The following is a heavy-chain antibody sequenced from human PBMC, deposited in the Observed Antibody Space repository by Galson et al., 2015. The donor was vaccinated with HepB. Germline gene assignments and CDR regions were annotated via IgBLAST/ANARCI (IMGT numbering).Heavy chain of an antibody. CDR1: GFSFSNYA. CDR2: ISFDGNNK. J-gene: IGHJ6*02. CDR3: ARDFAPTTKLRSGYFYNHGMDV. Sequence: SLRLSCAASGFSFSNYAMHWVRQAPGKGLEWVSLISFDGNNKYYADSVKGRFTISRDSSKNTLYLQMNDLRGDDTAVYYCARDFAPTTKLRSGYFYNHGMDVWGQGATVTVSS. V-gene: IGHV3-30*04. D-gene: IGHD3-3*01.